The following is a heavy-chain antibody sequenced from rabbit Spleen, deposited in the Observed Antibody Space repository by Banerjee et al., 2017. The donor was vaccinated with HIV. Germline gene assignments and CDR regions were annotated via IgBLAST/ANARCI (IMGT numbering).Heavy chain of an antibody. Sequence: QEQLEESGGDLVKPGASLTLTCTASGVSFSTNSYMCWVRQAPGKGLEWIACIEGGSSGFSYFANWAKGRFTISKTSSTTVTLQMTSLTAADTATYFCARSSRSASWSFDLWGPGTLVTVS. CDR2: IEGGSSGFS. D-gene: IGHD1-1*01. CDR1: GVSFSTNSY. J-gene: IGHJ4*01. CDR3: ARSSRSASWSFDL. V-gene: IGHV1S45*01.